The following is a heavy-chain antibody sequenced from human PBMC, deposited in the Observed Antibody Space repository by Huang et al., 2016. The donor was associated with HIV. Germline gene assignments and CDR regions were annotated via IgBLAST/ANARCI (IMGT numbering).Heavy chain of an antibody. D-gene: IGHD3-3*01. CDR1: GDSIRRGGSY. J-gene: IGHJ4*02. CDR2: IYYSGSS. Sequence: QVQLQESGPGLVKPSQTLSLTCTVSGDSIRRGGSYWTWLRQSPAKGLEWIGDIYYSGSSDYNPSLKSRVSISIDAFKNRVSLKLKSVTVADTAVYYCARAPATHSVFFYWGQGTLVTVSA. CDR3: ARAPATHSVFFY. V-gene: IGHV4-30-4*08.